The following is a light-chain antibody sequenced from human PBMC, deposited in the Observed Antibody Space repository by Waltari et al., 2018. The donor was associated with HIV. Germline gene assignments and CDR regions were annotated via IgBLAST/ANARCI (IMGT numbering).Light chain of an antibody. Sequence: DIQMTQSPASVSASVGETVTITCRASQDVRSLLAWYQQKPGKAPKLLIYAASTLQGGVPSRFSGSGSGTDFSLTINSLQPEDFATYFCQQVNSFPPTFGQGTKVE. J-gene: IGKJ2*01. CDR1: QDVRSL. CDR3: QQVNSFPPT. CDR2: AAS. V-gene: IGKV1-12*01.